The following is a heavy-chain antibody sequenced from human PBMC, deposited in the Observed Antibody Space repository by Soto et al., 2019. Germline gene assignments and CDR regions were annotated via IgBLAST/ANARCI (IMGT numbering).Heavy chain of an antibody. CDR3: AREYITVWSF. V-gene: IGHV6-1*01. J-gene: IGHJ4*02. CDR2: TYYRSKWYN. CDR1: GDSVSNNSAA. D-gene: IGHD2-8*01. Sequence: SQTLSLTCAISGDSVSNNSAAWNWIRQSPSRGLEWLGRTYYRSKWYNEYVLSVKSRITINPDTSKNQFSLQLNSVTPDDTAVYYCAREYITVWSFWGQESLVTVSS.